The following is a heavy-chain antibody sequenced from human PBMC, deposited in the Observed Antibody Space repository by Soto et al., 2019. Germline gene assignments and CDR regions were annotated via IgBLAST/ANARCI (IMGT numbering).Heavy chain of an antibody. J-gene: IGHJ4*02. Sequence: SETLSLTCSVSGVSISSYFWSWIRQAPGGGLEWIGYTYHRGSTNYSPSLKSRVAISLDTSENQFSLKVNSVTAADTAVYYCARIGGYHGPLDYWGQGTPVTVS. V-gene: IGHV4-59*01. CDR3: ARIGGYHGPLDY. D-gene: IGHD6-25*01. CDR1: GVSISSYF. CDR2: TYHRGST.